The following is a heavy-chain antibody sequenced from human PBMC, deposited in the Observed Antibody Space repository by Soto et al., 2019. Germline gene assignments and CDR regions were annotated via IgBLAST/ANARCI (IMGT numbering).Heavy chain of an antibody. J-gene: IGHJ4*02. V-gene: IGHV3-30*18. D-gene: IGHD4-17*01. Sequence: QVQLVESGGGVVQPGRSLRLSCAASGFTFSSYGMHWVRQAPGKGLEWVAVISYDGSNKYYADSVKGRFTISRDNSKNTLYLQMNSLIAEDTAVYYCAKGREAGYGDYGTFDYWGQGTLVTVSS. CDR1: GFTFSSYG. CDR2: ISYDGSNK. CDR3: AKGREAGYGDYGTFDY.